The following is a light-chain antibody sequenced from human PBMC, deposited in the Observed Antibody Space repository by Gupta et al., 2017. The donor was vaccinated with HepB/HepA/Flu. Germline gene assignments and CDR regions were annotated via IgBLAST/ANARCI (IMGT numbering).Light chain of an antibody. V-gene: IGLV4-69*01. CDR1: SGHSSYS. Sequence: QVVLTQSPSASASLGASVRLTCTLSSGHSSYSIAWHQQQPQKGPRYLMRLNSDGSFNKGDAIPDRFSGSSSGAGRYLTISSLQSEDEADYYCQTWGTAILFGGGTKLTVL. CDR3: QTWGTAIL. J-gene: IGLJ2*01. CDR2: LNSDGSF.